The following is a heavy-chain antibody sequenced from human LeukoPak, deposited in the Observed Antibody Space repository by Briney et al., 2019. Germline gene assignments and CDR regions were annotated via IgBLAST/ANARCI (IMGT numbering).Heavy chain of an antibody. CDR2: IYYSGST. CDR1: GGSINSSDYH. J-gene: IGHJ5*02. CDR3: ARDWWGTITMVRGVIIVTNWFDP. D-gene: IGHD3-10*01. Sequence: PSETLSLTCTVSGGSINSSDYHWGWIRQPPGKGLEWIGNIYYSGSTYYNPTLKSRVTISVDTSKNQFSLKLSSVTAADTAVYYCARDWWGTITMVRGVIIVTNWFDPWGQGALVTVSS. V-gene: IGHV4-39*07.